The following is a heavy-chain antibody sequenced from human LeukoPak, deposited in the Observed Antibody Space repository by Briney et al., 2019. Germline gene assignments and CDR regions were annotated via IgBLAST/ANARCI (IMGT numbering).Heavy chain of an antibody. CDR2: IMQDGSEK. D-gene: IGHD3-10*01. CDR1: GFTFSTYW. Sequence: GGSLRLSCAASGFTFSTYWMTWVRQAPGEGLEWVANIMQDGSEKNYVDSVKGRFTISRDNAKNSLYLQMNSLRAEDTAVYYCARDNYGSGSYYTYFDYWGQGTLVTVSS. V-gene: IGHV3-7*01. CDR3: ARDNYGSGSYYTYFDY. J-gene: IGHJ4*02.